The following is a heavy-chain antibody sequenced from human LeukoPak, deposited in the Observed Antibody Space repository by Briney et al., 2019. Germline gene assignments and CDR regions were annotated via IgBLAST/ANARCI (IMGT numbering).Heavy chain of an antibody. CDR1: GYTFTSYG. CDR2: ISAYNGNT. CDR3: ARDTYYYYYYGMDV. Sequence: ASVKVSCKASGYTFTSYGISWARQAPGQGLEWLGWISAYNGNTNYAQKLQGRVTMTTDTSTSTAYMELRSLRSDDTAVYYCARDTYYYYYYGMDVWGQGTTVTVSS. V-gene: IGHV1-18*01. J-gene: IGHJ6*02.